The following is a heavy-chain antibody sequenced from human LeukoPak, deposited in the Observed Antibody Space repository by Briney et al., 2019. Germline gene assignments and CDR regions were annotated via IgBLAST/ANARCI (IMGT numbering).Heavy chain of an antibody. CDR2: IYYSGST. CDR3: ARGRDSYGLVPDYFDY. D-gene: IGHD5-18*01. J-gene: IGHJ4*02. CDR1: GGSISSGGYY. V-gene: IGHV4-31*03. Sequence: SETLSLTCTVSGGSISSGGYYWSWIRQHPGKGLEWIGYIYYSGSTYYNPSLKSRVTISVDTSKNQFSLKLSSVTAADTAVYYCARGRDSYGLVPDYFDYWGQGTLVTVAS.